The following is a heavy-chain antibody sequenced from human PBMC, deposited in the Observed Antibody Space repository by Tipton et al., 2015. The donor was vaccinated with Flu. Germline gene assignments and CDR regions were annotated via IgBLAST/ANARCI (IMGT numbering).Heavy chain of an antibody. CDR2: VRSKVNGYAT. CDR3: TRVSSSSHEPFDY. J-gene: IGHJ4*02. CDR1: GFMFSGSA. D-gene: IGHD6-6*01. Sequence: SLRLSCAASGFMFSGSAVHWVRQASGKGLEWVGRVRSKVNGYATTYGASVKGRFTISRDDSKNTAYLQMNSLKIEDTAVYYCTRVSSSSHEPFDYWGQGTLVTVSS. V-gene: IGHV3-73*01.